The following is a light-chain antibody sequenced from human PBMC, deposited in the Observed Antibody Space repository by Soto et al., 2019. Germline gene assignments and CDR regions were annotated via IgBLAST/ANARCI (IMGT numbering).Light chain of an antibody. V-gene: IGKV3-15*01. CDR2: GAS. J-gene: IGKJ4*01. Sequence: EIVMTQSPATLSVSPGERATLSCRASQSVSSNLAWYQQKPGQAPRLLIYGASTRATGIPARFSGSGSGTEFTPTLSSLQSEDFAVYYCQQYNNWPPLTFGRGTKVEIK. CDR1: QSVSSN. CDR3: QQYNNWPPLT.